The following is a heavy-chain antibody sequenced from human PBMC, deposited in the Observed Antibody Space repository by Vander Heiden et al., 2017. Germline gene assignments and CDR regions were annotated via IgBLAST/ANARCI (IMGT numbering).Heavy chain of an antibody. V-gene: IGHV3-33*01. CDR2: IWYDGSNQ. Sequence: QVQLAESGGGVVQPGRSLRLPHHASGLTFRSHGMHWVHQPPGKGLEWVAVIWYDGSNQYYADSVKGRFTISRDNSKNTLFLQMNSLRAEDTAVYHCARDIASRRLDYWGQGTLVTVSS. CDR3: ARDIASRRLDY. J-gene: IGHJ4*02. CDR1: GLTFRSHG. D-gene: IGHD6-6*01.